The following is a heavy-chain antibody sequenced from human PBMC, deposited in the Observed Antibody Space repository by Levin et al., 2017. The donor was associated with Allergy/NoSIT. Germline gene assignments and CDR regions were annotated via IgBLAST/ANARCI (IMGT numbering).Heavy chain of an antibody. J-gene: IGHJ4*02. D-gene: IGHD6-19*01. V-gene: IGHV3-23*01. Sequence: ASETLSLTCAASGFTFSSYAMSWVRQAPGKGLEWVSAISGSGGSTYYADSVKGRFTISRDNSKNTLYLQMNSLRAEDTAVYYCAKDLGVAVAGTSYFDYWGQGTLVTVSS. CDR1: GFTFSSYA. CDR2: ISGSGGST. CDR3: AKDLGVAVAGTSYFDY.